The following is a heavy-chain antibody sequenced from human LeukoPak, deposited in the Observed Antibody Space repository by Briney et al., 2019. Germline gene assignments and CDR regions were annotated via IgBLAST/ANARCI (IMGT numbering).Heavy chain of an antibody. Sequence: SETLSLTCAVYGGSFSGYYWSWIRQPPGKGLEWIGEINHSGSTNYNPSLKSRVTISLDTSKNQFSLKLSSVTAADTAVYYCARGNIRATYYFDYWGQGTLVTVSS. J-gene: IGHJ4*02. CDR3: ARGNIRATYYFDY. D-gene: IGHD1-26*01. V-gene: IGHV4-34*01. CDR2: INHSGST. CDR1: GGSFSGYY.